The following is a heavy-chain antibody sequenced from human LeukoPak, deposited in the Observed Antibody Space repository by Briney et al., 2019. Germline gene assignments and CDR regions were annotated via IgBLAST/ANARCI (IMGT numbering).Heavy chain of an antibody. CDR1: GFTFSSYS. CDR2: ISSSSSYI. CDR3: ASLSCDYVWGSYRKYYFDY. D-gene: IGHD3-16*02. J-gene: IGHJ4*02. Sequence: GGSLRLSCAASGFTFSSYSMNWVRQAPGKGLEWVSSISSSSSYIYYADSVKGRFTISRDNAKNSLYLQMNSLRAEDTAVYYCASLSCDYVWGSYRKYYFDYWGQGTLVTVSS. V-gene: IGHV3-21*01.